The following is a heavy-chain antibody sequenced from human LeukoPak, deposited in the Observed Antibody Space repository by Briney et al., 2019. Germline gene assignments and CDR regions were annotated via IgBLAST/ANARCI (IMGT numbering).Heavy chain of an antibody. Sequence: SETLSLTCTVSGGSSSSGTYYWGWIRQPPGKGLEWIGTIDHTGSTYYNPSLKSRVTMSVDTSKNQFSLDLSSVTAADTAVYYCAKRRGSSSYSDFDYWGQGTLVTVSS. V-gene: IGHV4-39*01. D-gene: IGHD6-6*01. CDR2: IDHTGST. CDR3: AKRRGSSSYSDFDY. CDR1: GGSSSSGTYY. J-gene: IGHJ4*02.